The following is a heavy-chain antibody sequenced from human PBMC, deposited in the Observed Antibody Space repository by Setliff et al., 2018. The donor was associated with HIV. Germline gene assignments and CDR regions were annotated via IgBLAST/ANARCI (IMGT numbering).Heavy chain of an antibody. J-gene: IGHJ4*02. V-gene: IGHV1-69*13. Sequence: SVKVSCKASGGSFNTYVIHWVRQAPGQGLEWMGGIIPSASAPNYSQKFQDRLTITADESTTTAYMDMSSLRSEDTALYYCARGPLYGYDRGYFDYWGQGTLVTVSS. CDR2: IIPSASAP. CDR3: ARGPLYGYDRGYFDY. D-gene: IGHD5-12*01. CDR1: GGSFNTYV.